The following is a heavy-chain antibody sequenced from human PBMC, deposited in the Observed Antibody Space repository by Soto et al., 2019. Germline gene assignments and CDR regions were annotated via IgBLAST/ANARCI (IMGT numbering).Heavy chain of an antibody. Sequence: QVQLVQSGAEVKKPGSSVKVSCKASGGTFSSYAISWVRQAPGQGLEWMGGIIPIFGTANYAQKFQGRVTITADEATSTAYMDLSSLRSEDTAVYYCASESIGACISTSCYQGWFDPWGQGTLVTVSS. CDR1: GGTFSSYA. CDR3: ASESIGACISTSCYQGWFDP. V-gene: IGHV1-69*12. D-gene: IGHD2-2*01. J-gene: IGHJ5*02. CDR2: IIPIFGTA.